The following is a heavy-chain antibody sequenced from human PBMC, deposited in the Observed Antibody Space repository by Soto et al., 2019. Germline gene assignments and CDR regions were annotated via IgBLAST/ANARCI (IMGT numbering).Heavy chain of an antibody. J-gene: IGHJ5*02. D-gene: IGHD2-2*01. CDR1: GGSFSGYY. Sequence: PSETLSLTCAVYGGSFSGYYWSWIRQPPGKGLEWIGEINHSGSTNYNPSLKSRVTISVDTSKNQFPLKLSSVTAADTAVYYCARLIGYCSSTSCNNWFDPWGQGTLVTVSS. CDR2: INHSGST. CDR3: ARLIGYCSSTSCNNWFDP. V-gene: IGHV4-34*01.